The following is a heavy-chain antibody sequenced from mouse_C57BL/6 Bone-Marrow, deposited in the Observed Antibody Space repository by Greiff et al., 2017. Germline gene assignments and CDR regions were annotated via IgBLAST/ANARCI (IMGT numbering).Heavy chain of an antibody. CDR3: ARWETAQAKACFAY. V-gene: IGHV1-59*01. J-gene: IGHJ3*01. CDR1: GYTFTSYW. Sequence: QVQLKQPGAELVRPGTSVKLSCKASGYTFTSYWMHWVKQRPGQGLEWIGVIDPSDSYTNYNQKFKGKATVTVDTSSSTAYMQLSSLTSEDSAVYSCARWETAQAKACFAYWGQGTLVTVSA. CDR2: IDPSDSYT. D-gene: IGHD3-2*02.